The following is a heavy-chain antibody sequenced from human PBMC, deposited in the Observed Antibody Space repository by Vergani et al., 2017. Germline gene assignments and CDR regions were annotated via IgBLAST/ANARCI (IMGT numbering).Heavy chain of an antibody. CDR2: VIPHLEIT. J-gene: IGHJ6*02. V-gene: IGHV1-69*02. D-gene: IGHD3-9*01. CDR3: ATAYTYYDILTGYYRADGMDV. CDR1: GGTFGSHT. Sequence: QVQLEQSGAEVKKPGSSVTVSCRASGGTFGSHTISWVRQAPGQGLEWVGRVIPHLEITTLAQHLQGRVIITADKSTDTAYMELISLRPEDTAVYYCATAYTYYDILTGYYRADGMDVWGQGTTVTVSS.